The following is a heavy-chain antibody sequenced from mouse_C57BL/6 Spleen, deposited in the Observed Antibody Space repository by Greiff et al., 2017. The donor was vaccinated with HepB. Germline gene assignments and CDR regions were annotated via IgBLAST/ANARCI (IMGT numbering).Heavy chain of an antibody. J-gene: IGHJ1*03. CDR1: GYTFTSYW. Sequence: QVQLQQPGAELVMPGASVKLSCKASGYTFTSYWMHWVKQRPGQGLEWIGEIDPSDSYTNYNQKFKGKSTLTVDKSSSTAYMQLSSLTSEDSAVYYCARNYYGSSSWYFGVWGTGTTVTVSS. CDR2: IDPSDSYT. V-gene: IGHV1-69*01. D-gene: IGHD1-1*01. CDR3: ARNYYGSSSWYFGV.